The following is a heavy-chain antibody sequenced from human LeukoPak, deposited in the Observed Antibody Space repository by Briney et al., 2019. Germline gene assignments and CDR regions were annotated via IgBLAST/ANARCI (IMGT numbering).Heavy chain of an antibody. CDR1: GFTFSRYS. V-gene: IGHV3-21*01. CDR3: ARGKNAFDI. CDR2: ISPNSNYI. J-gene: IGHJ3*02. Sequence: GGSLRLSCAASGFTFSRYSINWVRQAPGKGLEWVSSISPNSNYIYYADSVKGRFTISRDNAKNSLYLQMNSLRAEDTAVYYCARGKNAFDIWGQGTMVTVSS.